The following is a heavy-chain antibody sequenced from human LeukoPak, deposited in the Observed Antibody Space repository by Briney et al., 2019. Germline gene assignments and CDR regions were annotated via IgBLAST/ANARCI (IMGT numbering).Heavy chain of an antibody. CDR1: GYRFTSYW. Sequence: GESLKISCKGSGYRFTSYWIGWVRQMPGRGLEWMGILYPDDSNPRYSPSFQGQVTISADKSISTAYLQWSSLKASDTAMYYCASPSQLGMVTPPAYWGQGTLVTVSS. CDR2: LYPDDSNP. D-gene: IGHD5-18*01. V-gene: IGHV5-51*01. CDR3: ASPSQLGMVTPPAY. J-gene: IGHJ4*02.